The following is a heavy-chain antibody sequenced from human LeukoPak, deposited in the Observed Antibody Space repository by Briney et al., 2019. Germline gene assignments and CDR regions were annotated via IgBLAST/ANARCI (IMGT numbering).Heavy chain of an antibody. CDR2: IYSSGTT. CDR3: ARDRGIRSPFDP. J-gene: IGHJ5*02. CDR1: SGSISSGDYF. Sequence: SETPSLTRTVSSGSISSGDYFWNWIRQPPGKGLEWIGYIYSSGTTYYNPSLKSRLTISVDTSKNQFSLKLTSVIAADTAVYYCARDRGIRSPFDPWGQGTLVTVSS. V-gene: IGHV4-30-4*01. D-gene: IGHD3-10*01.